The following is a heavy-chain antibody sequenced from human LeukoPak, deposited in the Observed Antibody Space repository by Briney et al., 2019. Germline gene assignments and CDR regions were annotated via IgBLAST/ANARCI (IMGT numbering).Heavy chain of an antibody. J-gene: IGHJ4*02. Sequence: GGSLRLSCAASGFTFSSYAMSWVRQAPGKGLEWVSAISASGGSTYYADSVKGRFTISRDNSKNTLYLQMSSLRAEDTAVYYCAKGALGICSAGSCYVDYWGQGTLVTVPS. D-gene: IGHD2-15*01. CDR1: GFTFSSYA. CDR2: ISASGGST. V-gene: IGHV3-23*01. CDR3: AKGALGICSAGSCYVDY.